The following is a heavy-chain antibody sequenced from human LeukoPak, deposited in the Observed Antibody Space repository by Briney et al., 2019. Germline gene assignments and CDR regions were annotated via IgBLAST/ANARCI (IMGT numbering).Heavy chain of an antibody. Sequence: LETLSLNCAVHGGSFGGYYWSWIRQPPGEGPEWIAEINDSGSTNYNPSLKRRVTISVDTSKNQVSLKLSSVTAADTAVYYCARTVEWCFDYWGQGTMVTVSS. D-gene: IGHD3-3*01. CDR1: GGSFGGYY. J-gene: IGHJ4*02. CDR3: ARTVEWCFDY. CDR2: INDSGST. V-gene: IGHV4-34*01.